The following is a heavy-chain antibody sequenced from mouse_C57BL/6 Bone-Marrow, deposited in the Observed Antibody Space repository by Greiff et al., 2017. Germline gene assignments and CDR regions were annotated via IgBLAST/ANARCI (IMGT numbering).Heavy chain of an antibody. CDR1: GFTFSDYG. Sequence: EVNVVESGGGLVKPGGSLKLSCAASGFTFSDYGMHWVRQAPEQGLEWVAYISSGSSTIYYADTVKGRFTISRDNAKNTLFLQVTSLRSEDTAMYYCARRYYDYWGQGTTLTVSS. D-gene: IGHD2-3*01. J-gene: IGHJ2*01. CDR2: ISSGSSTI. V-gene: IGHV5-17*01. CDR3: ARRYYDY.